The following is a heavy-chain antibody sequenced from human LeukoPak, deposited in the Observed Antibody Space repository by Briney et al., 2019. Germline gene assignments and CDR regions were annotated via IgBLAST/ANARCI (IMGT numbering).Heavy chain of an antibody. CDR3: AKAASGSYLYYFDY. CDR1: GFTFSSCA. CDR2: ISGSGGST. D-gene: IGHD1-26*01. Sequence: QPGGSLRLSCAASGFTFSSCAMSWVRQAPGKGLEWVSAISGSGGSTYYTDSVKGRFTISRDSSKNTLYLQMNSLRAEDTAVYYCAKAASGSYLYYFDYWGQGTLVTVSS. V-gene: IGHV3-23*01. J-gene: IGHJ4*02.